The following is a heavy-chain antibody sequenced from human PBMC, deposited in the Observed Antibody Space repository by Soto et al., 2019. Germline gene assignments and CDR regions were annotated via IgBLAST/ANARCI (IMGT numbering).Heavy chain of an antibody. Sequence: QVQLQESGPGLVKPSETLSLTCTVSGGSMSGYDWSWIRQSAGKGLEWIGRVYTSETTYYNPSLKSRVTISLDTSKNPFSLNLYSLTAADTAVYYCSGNIAPAGRRYYGMDVWGQGTTVTVSS. D-gene: IGHD6-13*01. J-gene: IGHJ6*02. CDR2: VYTSETT. V-gene: IGHV4-4*07. CDR1: GGSMSGYD. CDR3: SGNIAPAGRRYYGMDV.